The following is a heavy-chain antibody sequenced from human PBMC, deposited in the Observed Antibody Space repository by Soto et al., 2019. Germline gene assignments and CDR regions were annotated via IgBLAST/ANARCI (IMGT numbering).Heavy chain of an antibody. J-gene: IGHJ5*01. CDR3: SKNGTSWFAS. CDR2: ISVFNGYA. D-gene: IGHD1-1*01. Sequence: QVQLVQSGPEVKKPGASVKVSCKTSGYSFSNSGISWVRQAPGQGLEWMGWISVFNGYAHYAQKVQGRVSMTADTVTSTAYMELRGLWSDATAIYYCSKNGTSWFASCGQGTAVPVSS. CDR1: GYSFSNSG. V-gene: IGHV1-18*01.